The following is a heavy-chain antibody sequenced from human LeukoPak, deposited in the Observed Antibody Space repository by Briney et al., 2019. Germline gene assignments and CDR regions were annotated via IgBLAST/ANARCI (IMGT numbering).Heavy chain of an antibody. CDR1: GFSFSSYG. D-gene: IGHD3-10*01. J-gene: IGHJ5*02. CDR2: IRYAGGET. CDR3: AKDLIRDVWFGES. Sequence: PGGSLRLSCAASGFSFSSYGMYWVRQAPGKGLEWVAFIRYAGGETFYADSVKGRFTISRDNSKNTLFLQMNSLRVEDTATYYCAKDLIRDVWFGESWGQGTLVTVSS. V-gene: IGHV3-30*02.